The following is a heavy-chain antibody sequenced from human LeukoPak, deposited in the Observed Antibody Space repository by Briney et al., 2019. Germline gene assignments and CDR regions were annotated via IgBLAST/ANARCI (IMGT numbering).Heavy chain of an antibody. D-gene: IGHD4-17*01. CDR3: ARKDYGDYYFDY. CDR1: GGSIGRYY. Sequence: KPSETLSLTCTVSGGSIGRYYWSWIRQPAGKGLEWIGRIHTSGSANYNPSLKSRVTISVDTSKNQFSLKLSSVTAADTAVYYCARKDYGDYYFDYWGQGTLVTVSS. V-gene: IGHV4-4*07. CDR2: IHTSGSA. J-gene: IGHJ4*02.